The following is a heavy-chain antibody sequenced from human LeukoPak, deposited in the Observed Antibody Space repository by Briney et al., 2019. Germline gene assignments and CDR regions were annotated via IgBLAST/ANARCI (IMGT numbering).Heavy chain of an antibody. J-gene: IGHJ4*02. CDR3: TSIALGGICDH. Sequence: GGSLRLSCAASGFNLTYTWMNWVRQVPGKGLEWVGRVKSKSDGGTVDYAAPVKGRFTISRDDSRNTLSLQMNSLKTADTAVYFCTSIALGGICDHWGQGALVTVSS. CDR2: VKSKSDGGTV. CDR1: GFNLTYTW. V-gene: IGHV3-15*07. D-gene: IGHD3-16*01.